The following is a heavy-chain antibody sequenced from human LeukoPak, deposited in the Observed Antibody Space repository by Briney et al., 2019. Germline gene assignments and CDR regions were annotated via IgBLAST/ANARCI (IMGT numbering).Heavy chain of an antibody. Sequence: ASVKVSCKASGYTFTSYDINWVRQATGQGLEWMGWMNPNSGNTGYAQKFQGRVTMTTDTSTSTAYMELRSLRSDDTAVYYCARDLSTKGRFDYWGQGTLVTVSS. CDR3: ARDLSTKGRFDY. J-gene: IGHJ4*02. CDR1: GYTFTSYD. D-gene: IGHD1-26*01. V-gene: IGHV1-8*01. CDR2: MNPNSGNT.